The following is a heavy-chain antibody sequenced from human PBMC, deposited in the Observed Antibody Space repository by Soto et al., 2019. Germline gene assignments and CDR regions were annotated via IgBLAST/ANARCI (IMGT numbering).Heavy chain of an antibody. Sequence: QDHLVQSGPEVKKPGASVKVSCKASGYIFTNYGINWVRQAPGQGLEWMGWISAYNGNTNFAQTVQGISTITTDTSTATSYMELRSLTDADTAVYFCPRSSARGSHGPDDYGMDVWGQGTTVTVSS. CDR2: ISAYNGNT. J-gene: IGHJ6*02. CDR3: PRSSARGSHGPDDYGMDV. CDR1: GYIFTNYG. V-gene: IGHV1-18*04. D-gene: IGHD6-13*01.